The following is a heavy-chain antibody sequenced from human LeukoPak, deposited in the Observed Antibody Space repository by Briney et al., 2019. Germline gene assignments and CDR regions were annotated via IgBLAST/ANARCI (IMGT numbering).Heavy chain of an antibody. D-gene: IGHD3-3*01. CDR1: GGTFSSYA. Sequence: ASVKVSCKASGGTFSSYAISWVRQAPGQGLEWMGGIIPIFGTANYAQKFQGRVTITTDESTSTAYMELSSLRSEDTAVYYCANQLRFLEWLPGDWGQGTLSPSPQ. V-gene: IGHV1-69*05. CDR2: IIPIFGTA. CDR3: ANQLRFLEWLPGD. J-gene: IGHJ4*02.